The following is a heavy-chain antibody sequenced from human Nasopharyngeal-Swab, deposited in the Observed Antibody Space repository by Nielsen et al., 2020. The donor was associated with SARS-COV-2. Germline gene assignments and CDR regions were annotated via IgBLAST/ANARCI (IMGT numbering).Heavy chain of an antibody. D-gene: IGHD3-9*01. V-gene: IGHV4-59*08. J-gene: IGHJ6*03. CDR1: GGSISGYY. CDR3: ARRHYDILTGYSHHYYYYMDV. CDR2: IHYSGST. Sequence: SETLSLTCSVSGGSISGYYWSWIRQAPGKGLEWIGYIHYSGSTNYNPSLKSRVTISMDTSKNQFSLKLGSVTAADTAVYYCARRHYDILTGYSHHYYYYMDVWGKGTTVTVSS.